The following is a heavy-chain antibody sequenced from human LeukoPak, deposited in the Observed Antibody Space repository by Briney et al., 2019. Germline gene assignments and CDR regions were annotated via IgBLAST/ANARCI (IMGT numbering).Heavy chain of an antibody. D-gene: IGHD6-19*01. CDR1: GFTFSSYA. J-gene: IGHJ4*02. Sequence: PGGSLRLSCAASGFTFSSYAMHWVRQAPGKGLEYVSAISSNGGSTYYADSVKGRFTISRDNSKNTLYLQMGSLRAEDMAVYYCARWYSSGWYSDYWGQGTLVTVSS. CDR3: ARWYSSGWYSDY. CDR2: ISSNGGST. V-gene: IGHV3-64*02.